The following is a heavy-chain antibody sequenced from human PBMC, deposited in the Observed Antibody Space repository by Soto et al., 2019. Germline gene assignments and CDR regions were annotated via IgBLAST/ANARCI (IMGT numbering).Heavy chain of an antibody. CDR1: GGSISSGGYY. CDR3: ARGVTMVRGVIHTPYFDY. J-gene: IGHJ4*02. D-gene: IGHD3-10*01. V-gene: IGHV4-31*03. CDR2: IYYSGST. Sequence: QVQLQESGPGLVKPSQTLSLTCTVSGGSISSGGYYWSWIRQHPGKGLEWIGYIYYSGSTYYNPSLKIRATISVDTSKNQFSLERSSVTAADTAVYYCARGVTMVRGVIHTPYFDYWGQGTLVTVSS.